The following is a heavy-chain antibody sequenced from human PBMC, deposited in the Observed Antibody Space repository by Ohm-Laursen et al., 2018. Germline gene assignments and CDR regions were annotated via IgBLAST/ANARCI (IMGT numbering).Heavy chain of an antibody. J-gene: IGHJ4*02. V-gene: IGHV4-4*07. CDR2: IYTSGST. CDR3: ARAAGSSGWYYFDY. D-gene: IGHD6-19*01. CDR1: AGSINSYW. Sequence: GTLSLTCTVSAGSINSYWFNWIRQSAGKGLEWIGRIYTSGSTNYNPSLKSRVTMSVDTSKNQFSLKLSSVTAADTAVYYCARAAGSSGWYYFDYWGQGTLVTVSS.